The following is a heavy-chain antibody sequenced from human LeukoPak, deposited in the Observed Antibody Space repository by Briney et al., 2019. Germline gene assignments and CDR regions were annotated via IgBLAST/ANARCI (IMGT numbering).Heavy chain of an antibody. Sequence: SETLSLTCTVSGASISSTNYYWGWIRQTPGKGLEWIGTIYYSVSTYYNPSLKSRLSISVDTSKNQFSLKLSSVTAADTAMYYCARDKIGGWELNWFDPWGQGTLVTVSS. J-gene: IGHJ5*02. D-gene: IGHD1-7*01. V-gene: IGHV4-39*07. CDR3: ARDKIGGWELNWFDP. CDR2: IYYSVST. CDR1: GASISSTNYY.